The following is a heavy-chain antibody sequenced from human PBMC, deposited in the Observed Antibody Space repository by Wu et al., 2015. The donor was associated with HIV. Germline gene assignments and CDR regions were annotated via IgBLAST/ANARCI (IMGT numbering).Heavy chain of an antibody. CDR1: GGTFSSYA. CDR3: ARGSILEMATASYYYYVMDV. CDR2: IIPIFGTA. V-gene: IGHV1-69*14. D-gene: IGHD5-24*01. Sequence: QVQLVQSGAEVKKPGSSVKVSCKASGGTFSSYAISWVRQAPGQGLEWMGGIIPIFGTANYAQKFQGRVTITVDKPTNTAFMELSSLTSEDTAVYYCARGSILEMATASYYYYVMDVWAKGPRSPSP. J-gene: IGHJ6*02.